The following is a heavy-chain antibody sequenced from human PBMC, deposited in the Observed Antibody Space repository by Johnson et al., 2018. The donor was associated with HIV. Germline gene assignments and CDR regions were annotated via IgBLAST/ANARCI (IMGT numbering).Heavy chain of an antibody. D-gene: IGHD7-27*01. CDR3: ARHLGSDAFDI. J-gene: IGHJ3*02. Sequence: QVQLVESGGGVVQPGGSLRLSCAASGFTFSSYAMHWVRQAPGKGLEWVAFIRYDGGTKYYADFVKGRFTISRDKSKTTLYLQMNSLRAEDTAVYYCARHLGSDAFDIWGQGTMVTVSS. V-gene: IGHV3-30*02. CDR1: GFTFSSYA. CDR2: IRYDGGTK.